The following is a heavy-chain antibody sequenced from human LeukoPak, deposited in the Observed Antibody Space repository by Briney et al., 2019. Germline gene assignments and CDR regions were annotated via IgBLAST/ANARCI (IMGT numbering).Heavy chain of an antibody. D-gene: IGHD4-17*01. CDR3: ARAPLVGDYAYFQH. J-gene: IGHJ1*01. Sequence: GGSLRLSCAASGFTFSSYEMNWVRQAPGKGLEWVSYISSSGSTIYYADSVKGRFTISRDSAKNTLYLQMNSLRAEDTAVYYCARAPLVGDYAYFQHWGRGTLVTVSS. V-gene: IGHV3-48*03. CDR2: ISSSGSTI. CDR1: GFTFSSYE.